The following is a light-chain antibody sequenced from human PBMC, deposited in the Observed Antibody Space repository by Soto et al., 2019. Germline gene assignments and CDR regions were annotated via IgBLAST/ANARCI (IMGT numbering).Light chain of an antibody. CDR3: QQSCSTPPS. Sequence: DIQMTQSPSSLSASVGDRVTITCRASQSISSYLNWYQQKPGNAPKLLIYAASSLQSGVPSRFSGSGSGTDFTLTISSLQPEDFATYYCQQSCSTPPSFGQGTKLEIK. J-gene: IGKJ2*01. CDR1: QSISSY. V-gene: IGKV1-39*01. CDR2: AAS.